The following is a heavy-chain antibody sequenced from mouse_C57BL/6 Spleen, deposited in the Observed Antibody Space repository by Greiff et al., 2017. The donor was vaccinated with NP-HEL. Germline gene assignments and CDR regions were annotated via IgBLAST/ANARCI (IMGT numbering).Heavy chain of an antibody. D-gene: IGHD1-1*01. CDR2: IYPEDGDN. V-gene: IGHV1-82*01. CDR3: ANDYDSPYYYAMDY. CDR1: GYAFSSSW. Sequence: VKLQQSGPELVKPGASVKISCKASGYAFSSSWMNWVKQRPGKGLAWIGRIYPEDGDNNYNGTLKGKATLTADTSSSTAYMQLSSLTSEDSAVYYCANDYDSPYYYAMDYWGQGTTVTVST. J-gene: IGHJ4*01.